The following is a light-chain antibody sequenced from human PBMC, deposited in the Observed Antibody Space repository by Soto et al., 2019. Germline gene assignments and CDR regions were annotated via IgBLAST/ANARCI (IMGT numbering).Light chain of an antibody. V-gene: IGLV2-14*01. Sequence: QSALAQPSSVSGSPGQSITISCTGTSTDVGGYNYVSWYQHHPGKGPKLIIYEVNNRPSGVSDRFSGSKSGNKASLTISNLEAEHASHYYCGSHTSTDAPSVFAAGRKVTVL. J-gene: IGLJ1*01. CDR3: GSHTSTDAPSV. CDR2: EVN. CDR1: STDVGGYNY.